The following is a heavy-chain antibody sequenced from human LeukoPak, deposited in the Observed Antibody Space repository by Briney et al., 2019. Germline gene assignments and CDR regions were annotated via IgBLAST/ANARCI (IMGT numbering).Heavy chain of an antibody. CDR1: GYTFTGYY. V-gene: IGHV1-2*02. CDR2: INPNSGGT. Sequence: ASVKVSCEASGYTFTGYYMYWVRQAPGQGLEWMGWINPNSGGTNYAQKFQGRVTMSRDTSSSTAYTELSSLTFDDTAVYYCARVPGALGVWGQGTTVTVSS. CDR3: ARVPGALGV. J-gene: IGHJ6*02.